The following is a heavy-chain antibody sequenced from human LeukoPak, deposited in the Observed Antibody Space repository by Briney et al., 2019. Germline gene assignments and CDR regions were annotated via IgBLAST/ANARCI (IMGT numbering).Heavy chain of an antibody. D-gene: IGHD5-18*01. CDR2: VNQDESEK. V-gene: IGHV3-7*01. J-gene: IGHJ6*02. CDR1: GFAFSSYW. CDR3: ARDWKQLWLETYYYYGMDV. Sequence: GGSLRLSCAASGFAFSSYWMSWVRQAPGKGLEWVASVNQDESEKSYVDSVKGRFTISRNNANKSLYLQVNPLTAENTAVYYCARDWKQLWLETYYYYGMDVWGQGTTVTVS.